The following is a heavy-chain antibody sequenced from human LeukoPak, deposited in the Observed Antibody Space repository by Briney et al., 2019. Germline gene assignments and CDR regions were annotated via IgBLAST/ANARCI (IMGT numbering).Heavy chain of an antibody. J-gene: IGHJ4*02. CDR1: GFTFSKYG. CDR2: IANDGRDK. V-gene: IGHV3-30*03. D-gene: IGHD6-13*01. Sequence: TGGSLRLSCAASGFTFSKYGMHWVRQAPGKGLEWVTVIANDGRDKKYGDSVKGRFTISRDNSKNTMYLQMDSLRAEDTAVYYCARDGRIGAAAYYFDYWGQGTLVTVSS. CDR3: ARDGRIGAAAYYFDY.